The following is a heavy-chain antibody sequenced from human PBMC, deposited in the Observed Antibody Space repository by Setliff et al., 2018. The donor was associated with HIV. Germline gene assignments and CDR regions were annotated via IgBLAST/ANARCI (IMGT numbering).Heavy chain of an antibody. CDR1: GGSVDCRDYY. D-gene: IGHD2-8*01. V-gene: IGHV4-39*01. CDR2: ILYGGTT. J-gene: IGHJ3*02. Sequence: PSETLSLTCAVSGGSVDCRDYYWGWIRQPPGKGLEWIGNILYGGTTYYTPSLKSRVSISVDTSRNQFSLRLNSVTAADTAVYYCARPTTGLGGGAAFDIWGQGTTVTVS. CDR3: ARPTTGLGGGAAFDI.